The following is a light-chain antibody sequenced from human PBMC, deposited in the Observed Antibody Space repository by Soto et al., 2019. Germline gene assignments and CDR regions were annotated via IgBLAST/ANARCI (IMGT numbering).Light chain of an antibody. J-gene: IGLJ1*01. V-gene: IGLV2-8*01. CDR1: SSDVGGYNY. Sequence: QSALTQPPSASGSPGQSVTISCTGTSSDVGGYNYVSWYQQHPGKAPKLMIYEVSKRPSGVPDRFSGSKSGNTASLTVSGLQAEDEADYYCCSYAGSNNLVFGTGTKVTVL. CDR2: EVS. CDR3: CSYAGSNNLV.